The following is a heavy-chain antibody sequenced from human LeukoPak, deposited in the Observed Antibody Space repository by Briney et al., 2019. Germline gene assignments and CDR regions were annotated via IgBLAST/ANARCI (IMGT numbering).Heavy chain of an antibody. CDR3: ARGLTSGWYANWFDP. Sequence: ASVKVSCKASGYTFTSYDINWVRQATGQGLEWMGWMNPNSGNTGYVEKFQGRVNMTRDASISTAYMELSSLRSEDTAVYYCARGLTSGWYANWFDPWGQGTLVTASS. J-gene: IGHJ5*02. CDR1: GYTFTSYD. CDR2: MNPNSGNT. V-gene: IGHV1-8*01. D-gene: IGHD6-19*01.